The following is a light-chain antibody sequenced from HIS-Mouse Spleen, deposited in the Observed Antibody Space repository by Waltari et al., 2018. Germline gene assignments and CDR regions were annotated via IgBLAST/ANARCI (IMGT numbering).Light chain of an antibody. CDR3: YSTDSSGNHRV. Sequence: SYELPPPPSVSVSPGPTARITCPAHALPKKSAYWYQQKSGQAPVLVIYEDSKLHSGIPERFSGSSSGTMATLTISGAQVEDEADYYCYSTDSSGNHRVFGGGTKLTVL. CDR1: ALPKKS. V-gene: IGLV3-10*01. CDR2: EDS. J-gene: IGLJ2*01.